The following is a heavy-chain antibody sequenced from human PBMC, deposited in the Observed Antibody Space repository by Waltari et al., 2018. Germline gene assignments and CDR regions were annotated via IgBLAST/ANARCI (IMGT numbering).Heavy chain of an antibody. J-gene: IGHJ4*02. V-gene: IGHV4-39*01. CDR3: ARYYFGSGSSHFDY. D-gene: IGHD3-10*01. CDR2: IYYRGNT. Sequence: QLQLQESGPGLVKPSETLSLTCTVSGGSISSGTCHWAWIRQPPGKGLEWIGNIYYRGNTYYKQSLKSRVTISVDTSKNQFSLKLSSVTAADTAVYYCARYYFGSGSSHFDYWGQGTLLTVSS. CDR1: GGSISSGTCH.